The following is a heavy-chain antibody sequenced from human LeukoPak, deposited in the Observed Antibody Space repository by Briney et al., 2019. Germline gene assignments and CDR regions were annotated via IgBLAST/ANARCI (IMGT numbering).Heavy chain of an antibody. CDR3: ARDDYGSGSYNVPPGDY. CDR2: IWYDGSNK. CDR1: GFTFSSHG. Sequence: PGRSLRLSCAASGFTFSSHGMHWVRQAPGKGLEWVAVIWYDGSNKYHADPVKGRFTISRDNSKNTLYLQMNSLRAEDTAVYYCARDDYGSGSYNVPPGDYWGQGTLVTVSS. V-gene: IGHV3-33*01. J-gene: IGHJ4*02. D-gene: IGHD3-10*01.